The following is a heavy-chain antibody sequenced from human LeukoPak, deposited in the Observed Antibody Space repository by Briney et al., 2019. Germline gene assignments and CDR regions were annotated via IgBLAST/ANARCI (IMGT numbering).Heavy chain of an antibody. CDR2: ISGSGGST. D-gene: IGHD4-17*01. Sequence: GGSLRLSCAASGFTFSSYAMSWVRQAPGKGLEGFSAISGSGGSTFYADSVKGRFTISRDNSKNTLYLQMNSLRAEDTAVHYCAKVADYGDYVDYWGQGTLVTVSS. V-gene: IGHV3-23*01. CDR3: AKVADYGDYVDY. CDR1: GFTFSSYA. J-gene: IGHJ4*02.